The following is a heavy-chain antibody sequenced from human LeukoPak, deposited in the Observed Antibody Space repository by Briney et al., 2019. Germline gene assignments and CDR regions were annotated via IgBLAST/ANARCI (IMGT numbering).Heavy chain of an antibody. D-gene: IGHD5-12*01. CDR2: IFHTGRT. J-gene: IGHJ5*02. CDR1: GYSIGRDYY. CDR3: ARDGGYPTTDEGFDP. V-gene: IGHV4-38-2*02. Sequence: SETLSLTCKVSGYSIGRDYYWAWLRQPPGKGLEWIGSIFHTGRTVYNPSYESRLTISMDTSKNEFFLRLNSVTAADTAVYFCARDGGYPTTDEGFDPWGLGTMVTVSS.